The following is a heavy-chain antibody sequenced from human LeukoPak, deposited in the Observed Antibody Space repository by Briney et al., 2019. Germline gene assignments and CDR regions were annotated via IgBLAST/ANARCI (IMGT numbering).Heavy chain of an antibody. Sequence: ASVKVSCKASGYTFTSYYMHWVRQAPGQGPEWMGIINPSGGSTSYAQKFQGRVTMTRDTSTSTVYMELSSLRSEDTAVYYCARDLDTMVRGAGPNFDYWGQGTLVTVSS. CDR2: INPSGGST. CDR3: ARDLDTMVRGAGPNFDY. J-gene: IGHJ4*02. D-gene: IGHD3-10*01. V-gene: IGHV1-46*01. CDR1: GYTFTSYY.